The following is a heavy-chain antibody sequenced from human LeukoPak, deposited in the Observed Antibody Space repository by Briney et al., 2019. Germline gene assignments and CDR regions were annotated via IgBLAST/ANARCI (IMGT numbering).Heavy chain of an antibody. Sequence: GGSPRLSCAASGFSIKTYSMTWVRQAPGKGLEWVSTISSSGGYIYYADSVKGRFTISRDTAKNSLYLQMNSLRVEDTAVYNCARLRDTVTSASDYWGQGTLVTVSS. CDR1: GFSIKTYS. D-gene: IGHD4-17*01. V-gene: IGHV3-21*01. J-gene: IGHJ4*02. CDR3: ARLRDTVTSASDY. CDR2: ISSSGGYI.